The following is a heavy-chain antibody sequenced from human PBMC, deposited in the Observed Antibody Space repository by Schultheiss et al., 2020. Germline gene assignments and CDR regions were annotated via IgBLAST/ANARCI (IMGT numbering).Heavy chain of an antibody. CDR1: GGSISSYY. V-gene: IGHV4-59*12. CDR2: IYYSGST. D-gene: IGHD2-21*02. CDR3: ARDGGDSYFDY. J-gene: IGHJ4*02. Sequence: SETLSLTCTVSGGSISSYYWSWIRQPPGKGLEWIGYIYYSGSTNYNPSLKSRVTISVDTSKNQFSLKLSSVTAADTAVYYCARDGGDSYFDYWGQGALVNVYS.